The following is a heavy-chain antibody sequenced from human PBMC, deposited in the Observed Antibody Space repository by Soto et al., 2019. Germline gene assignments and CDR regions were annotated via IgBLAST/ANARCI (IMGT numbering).Heavy chain of an antibody. CDR1: GFTFSGSA. D-gene: IGHD3-3*01. J-gene: IGHJ6*02. CDR2: IRSKANSYAT. Sequence: GGSLRLSFAASGFTFSGSAMHWVRQASGKGLEWVGRIRSKANSYATAYAASVKGRFTISRDDSKNTAYLQINSLKTEDTAVYYCTRHDSNYDFWSGSPPRYGMDVWGQGTTVTVSS. CDR3: TRHDSNYDFWSGSPPRYGMDV. V-gene: IGHV3-73*01.